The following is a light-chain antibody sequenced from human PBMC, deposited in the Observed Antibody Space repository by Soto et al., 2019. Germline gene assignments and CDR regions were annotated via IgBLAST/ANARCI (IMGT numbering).Light chain of an antibody. Sequence: DIPRTQSPSTRSASVGDRVTITGRASQSSSSWLAGYQQKPGKAPKVLIYDASSLERGVTSRFSGSGSGTEVTLTTSSLQPDDFATYYCQQYNSSSSFTFGQGTMLEI. J-gene: IGKJ2*01. CDR2: DAS. CDR3: QQYNSSSSFT. V-gene: IGKV1-5*01. CDR1: QSSSSW.